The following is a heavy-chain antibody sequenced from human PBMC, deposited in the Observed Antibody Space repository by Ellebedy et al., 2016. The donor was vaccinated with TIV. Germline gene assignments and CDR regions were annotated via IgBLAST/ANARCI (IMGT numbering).Heavy chain of an antibody. CDR3: AARAVAAPR. D-gene: IGHD6-19*01. CDR2: IFRAGTT. J-gene: IGHJ4*02. Sequence: GESLKISCAVSGFTVGNNYMSWVRQAPGKRLECVSIIFRAGTTYYADSVKGRFTISRDSSKNTVYLQMSSLRVEDTAVYYCAARAVAAPRWGRGTLVTVSS. CDR1: GFTVGNNY. V-gene: IGHV3-53*01.